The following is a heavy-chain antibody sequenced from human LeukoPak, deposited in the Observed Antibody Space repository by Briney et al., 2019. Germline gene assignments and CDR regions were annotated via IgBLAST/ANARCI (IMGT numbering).Heavy chain of an antibody. D-gene: IGHD6-13*01. Sequence: GSLRLSCAASGFTFDDHGMSWVRQAPGKGLEWVSGIKWDGGRTGYADSVKGRFTISRDNAKNSVYLQMNSLRAEDTALYHCARGSGSSWYFYFDYWGQGTLVTVSS. CDR1: GFTFDDHG. CDR3: ARGSGSSWYFYFDY. J-gene: IGHJ4*02. CDR2: IKWDGGRT. V-gene: IGHV3-20*01.